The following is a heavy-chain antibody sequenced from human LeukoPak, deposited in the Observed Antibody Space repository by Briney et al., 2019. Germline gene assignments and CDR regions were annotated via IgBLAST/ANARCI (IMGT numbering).Heavy chain of an antibody. J-gene: IGHJ4*02. D-gene: IGHD6-19*01. V-gene: IGHV3-9*01. CDR3: AGGDRNGWYFYY. CDR1: GCTFDDYA. CDR2: VSWNSGSI. Sequence: GGSLRLSCAGSGCTFDDYAMHWVRQAPGKGLEWVSGVSWNSGSIGYADSVKGRLTISRDNAKNSLYLQMSSLRAEDTALYLCAGGDRNGWYFYYWGQGTLVTVSS.